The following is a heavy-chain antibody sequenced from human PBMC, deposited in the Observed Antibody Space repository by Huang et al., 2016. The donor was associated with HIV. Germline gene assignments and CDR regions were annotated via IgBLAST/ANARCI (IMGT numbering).Heavy chain of an antibody. J-gene: IGHJ4*02. CDR1: GLSLSTSGVG. CDR2: IYWNGDK. D-gene: IGHD3-16*02. Sequence: QITLKESGPTLVKPTQTLTLTCTFSGLSLSTSGVGVGWIRQPPGKALEWLALIYWNGDKRYSPYLKSRLTITKDTSKNQVVLTMTNMDPVDTATYYCAHFVWGSYRYFFDYWGQGTLVTVSS. V-gene: IGHV2-5*01. CDR3: AHFVWGSYRYFFDY.